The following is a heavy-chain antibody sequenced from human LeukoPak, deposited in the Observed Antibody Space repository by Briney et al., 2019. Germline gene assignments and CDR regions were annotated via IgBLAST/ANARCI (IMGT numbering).Heavy chain of an antibody. V-gene: IGHV4-34*01. D-gene: IGHD3-22*01. CDR1: GGSFSGYY. J-gene: IGHJ4*02. CDR2: INHSGST. CDR3: ARQSSGCYDY. Sequence: PSETLSLTCAVYGGSFSGYYWSWIRQPPGKGLEWIGEINHSGSTNYNPSLKSRVTISVDTSKHQFSLKLSSVTAADTAVYYCARQSSGCYDYWGQGTLVTVSS.